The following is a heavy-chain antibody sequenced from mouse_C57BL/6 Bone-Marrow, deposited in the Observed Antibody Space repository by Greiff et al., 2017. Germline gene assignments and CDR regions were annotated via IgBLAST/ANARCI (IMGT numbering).Heavy chain of an antibody. CDR3: ARRDWDGDY. Sequence: QVQLQQPGAELVMPGASVKLSCKASGYTFTSYWMHWVKQRPGQGLEWIGEIDPSESYTNYNQKFKGKSTLTVDKSSSTAYMQLSSLTSEDSAVYYCARRDWDGDYWGQGTTLTVSS. V-gene: IGHV1-69*01. CDR1: GYTFTSYW. CDR2: IDPSESYT. D-gene: IGHD4-1*01. J-gene: IGHJ2*01.